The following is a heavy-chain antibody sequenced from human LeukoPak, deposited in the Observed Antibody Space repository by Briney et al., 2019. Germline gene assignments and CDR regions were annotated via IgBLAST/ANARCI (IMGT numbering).Heavy chain of an antibody. J-gene: IGHJ4*02. Sequence: GGSLRLSCAASGFTFNEFWMHWVRQVPGRGLMWVARIHKDGLHTWYADSMKGRFTISRDNAENTVYLQLNSLRVEDTAVYYCARESEAAGTYYLDHWGQGNLVTVSS. CDR3: ARESEAAGTYYLDH. CDR1: GFTFNEFW. D-gene: IGHD6-25*01. V-gene: IGHV3-74*01. CDR2: IHKDGLHT.